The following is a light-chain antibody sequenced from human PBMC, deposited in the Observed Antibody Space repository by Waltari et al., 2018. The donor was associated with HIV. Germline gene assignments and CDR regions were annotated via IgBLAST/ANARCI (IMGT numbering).Light chain of an antibody. J-gene: IGKJ5*01. Sequence: AIHLTQTPPSLSASVGERVTITCRASQAVSPALAWYQQKPGRPPKLLIYDVSILQTGVSLRFSGGGSVTNFSLTVNTLHPEDFATYYCQQYKSFPLTFGQGTRVEIK. V-gene: IGKV1-13*02. CDR3: QQYKSFPLT. CDR1: QAVSPA. CDR2: DVS.